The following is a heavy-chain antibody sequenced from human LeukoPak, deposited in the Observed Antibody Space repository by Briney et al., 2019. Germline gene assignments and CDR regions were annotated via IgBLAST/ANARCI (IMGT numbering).Heavy chain of an antibody. J-gene: IGHJ4*02. CDR3: AKPLSPVLTAIWWDS. D-gene: IGHD2-21*02. CDR1: GFPFSIHG. CDR2: ISGSGDIT. Sequence: SGGSLRLSCAASGFPFSIHGMSWVRQAPGKGLEWVSVISGSGDITYYADSVKGRFTISRDNSKNTVFLQMNSLRAEDTAVYYCAKPLSPVLTAIWWDSWGQGTLVTVSS. V-gene: IGHV3-23*01.